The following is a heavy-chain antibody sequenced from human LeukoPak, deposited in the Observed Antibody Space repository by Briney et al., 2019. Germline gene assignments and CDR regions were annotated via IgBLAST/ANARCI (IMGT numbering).Heavy chain of an antibody. V-gene: IGHV3-66*02. CDR1: GFTFSSNY. CDR3: ASQESSGWYGWFDP. CDR2: IYSGGST. Sequence: PGGSLRLSCAPSGFTFSSNYMSWVRQAPGKGLEGVSVIYSGGSTYYADSVKGRFTISRDNSKNTLYLQMNSLRAEDTAVYYCASQESSGWYGWFDPWGQGTLVTVSS. J-gene: IGHJ5*02. D-gene: IGHD6-19*01.